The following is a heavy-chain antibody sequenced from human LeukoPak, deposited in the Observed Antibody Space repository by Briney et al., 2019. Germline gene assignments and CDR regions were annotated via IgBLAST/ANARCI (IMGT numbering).Heavy chain of an antibody. CDR2: IYYSGST. J-gene: IGHJ4*02. D-gene: IGHD5-24*01. CDR3: ARAGPRDGYNYPPFDY. V-gene: IGHV4-59*01. Sequence: SETLSLTCTVSGGSISSYYWGWIRQPPGEGLEWIGYIYYSGSTNYNPSLKSRVTISVDTSKNQFSLKLSSVTAADTAVYYCARAGPRDGYNYPPFDYWGQGTLVTVSS. CDR1: GGSISSYY.